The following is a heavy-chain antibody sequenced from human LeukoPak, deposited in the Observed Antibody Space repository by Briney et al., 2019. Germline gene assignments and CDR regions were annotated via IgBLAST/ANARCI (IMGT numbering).Heavy chain of an antibody. V-gene: IGHV1-2*06. CDR2: INPNSGDT. Sequence: ASVKVPCKASGYTFTSYYMHWVRQAPGQGLEWMGRINPNSGDTNYAQKFQGRVTMTRDTSISTAYMELSRLRSDDTAVYYCARDYCSSTSCLFDYWGQGTLVTVSS. CDR1: GYTFTSYY. D-gene: IGHD2-2*01. CDR3: ARDYCSSTSCLFDY. J-gene: IGHJ4*02.